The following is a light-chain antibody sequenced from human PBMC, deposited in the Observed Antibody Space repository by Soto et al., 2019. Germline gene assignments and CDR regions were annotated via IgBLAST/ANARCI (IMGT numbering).Light chain of an antibody. J-gene: IGKJ1*01. CDR1: QSVSSY. CDR2: DAS. CDR3: QQRSNWPPTWT. Sequence: EIVLTQSPATLSLSPGERATLSCRASQSVSSYLAWYKQKPGKAPRLLIYDASNRATGVPARFSGSGSGTDFTLTISSLEPEDFAVYYCQQRSNWPPTWTFGQGTKGDIK. V-gene: IGKV3-11*01.